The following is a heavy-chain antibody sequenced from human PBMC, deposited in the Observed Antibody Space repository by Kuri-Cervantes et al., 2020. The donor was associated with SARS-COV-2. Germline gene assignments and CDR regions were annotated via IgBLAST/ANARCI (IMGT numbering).Heavy chain of an antibody. V-gene: IGHV3-30-3*01. J-gene: IGHJ4*02. CDR3: ARAYCSSTSCQLDY. CDR1: GFTFSSYA. CDR2: ISYDGSNK. D-gene: IGHD2-2*01. Sequence: LSLTCAASGFTFSSYAMRWVRQAPGKGLEWVAVISYDGSNKYYADSVKGRFTISRDNSKNTLYLQMNSLRAEDTAVYYCARAYCSSTSCQLDYWGQGTLVTVSS.